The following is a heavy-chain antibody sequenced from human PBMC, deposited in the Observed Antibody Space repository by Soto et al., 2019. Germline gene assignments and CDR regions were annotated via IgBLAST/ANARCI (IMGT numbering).Heavy chain of an antibody. V-gene: IGHV3-74*01. J-gene: IGHJ5*02. D-gene: IGHD2-2*01. CDR1: GFTFSSYW. CDR3: AKGGAQLLHYNWFDP. Sequence: PGGSLRLSCAASGFTFSSYWMHWVRQAPGKGLVWVSRINSDGSSTSYADSVKGRFTISRDNSKNTLYLQMNSLRAEDTAVYYCAKGGAQLLHYNWFDPWGQGTLVTVSS. CDR2: INSDGSST.